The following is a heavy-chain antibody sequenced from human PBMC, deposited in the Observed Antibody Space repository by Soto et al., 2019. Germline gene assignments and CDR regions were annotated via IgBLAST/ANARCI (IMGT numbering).Heavy chain of an antibody. D-gene: IGHD5-12*01. CDR1: GFSLSTSGVG. CDR2: IYLDDDK. Sequence: QITLKESGPTLVKPTQTLTLTCTFSGFSLSTSGVGVGWIRQPPGKALEWLALIYLDDDKRYSPSLKSRLTITKDTYKHPVVLKMTHTAPVDQATYYCPHVYGGYANFDYWGQGPLVTVSS. CDR3: PHVYGGYANFDY. V-gene: IGHV2-5*02. J-gene: IGHJ4*02.